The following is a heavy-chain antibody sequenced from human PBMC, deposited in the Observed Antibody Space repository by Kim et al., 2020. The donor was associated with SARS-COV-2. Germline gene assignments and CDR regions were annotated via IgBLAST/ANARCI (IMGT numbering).Heavy chain of an antibody. J-gene: IGHJ5*02. Sequence: SVKVSCKASGGTFSSYAISWVRQAPGQGLEWTGGIIPIFGTANYAQKFQGRVTITADESTSTAYMELSSLRSEDTAVYYCARDRGVYCSNTSCYWFDPWGQGSLVTVSS. CDR3: ARDRGVYCSNTSCYWFDP. CDR1: GGTFSSYA. CDR2: IIPIFGTA. D-gene: IGHD2-2*01. V-gene: IGHV1-69*13.